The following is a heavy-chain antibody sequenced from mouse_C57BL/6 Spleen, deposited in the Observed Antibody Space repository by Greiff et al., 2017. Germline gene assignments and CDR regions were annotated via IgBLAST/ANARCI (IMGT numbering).Heavy chain of an antibody. J-gene: IGHJ2*01. D-gene: IGHD2-1*01. CDR2: IDPNSGGT. V-gene: IGHV1-72*01. CDR3: VSGGLPRVECLDY. CDR1: GYTFTSYW. Sequence: VQLQQPGAELVKPGASVKLSCKASGYTFTSYWMHWVKQRPGRGLEWIGRIDPNSGGTKYNEKFKSKATLTVDKSSSTAYMQLSSLTSEDSAVDYCVSGGLPRVECLDYWGQGTTLTVSS.